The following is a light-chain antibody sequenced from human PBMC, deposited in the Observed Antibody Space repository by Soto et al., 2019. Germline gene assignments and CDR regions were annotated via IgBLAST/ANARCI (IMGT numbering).Light chain of an antibody. Sequence: QSVLTQPRSVSGSPGQSVTISCTGTSGDVGGYKFVSWYQQHPGKAPTLMIFDVSQRPSGIPDRLSGSKSGNTASLTISGLQADDEADYYCCSYGGSYTWVFGGGTKVTVL. J-gene: IGLJ3*02. V-gene: IGLV2-11*01. CDR2: DVS. CDR1: SGDVGGYKF. CDR3: CSYGGSYTWV.